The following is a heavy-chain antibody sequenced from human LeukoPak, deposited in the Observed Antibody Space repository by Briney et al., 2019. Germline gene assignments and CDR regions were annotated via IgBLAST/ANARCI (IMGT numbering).Heavy chain of an antibody. CDR3: ARGRDRNYFDY. J-gene: IGHJ4*02. CDR2: INDSGGT. V-gene: IGHV4-34*01. CDR1: GGSFSSYY. Sequence: PSETLSLTCSVYGGSFSSYYWSWIRQPPGKGLEWIGEINDSGGTNYNPSLKSRFTISVDTPKNQFSLKLSSVTAADTAVYYCARGRDRNYFDYWGQGTLVTVSS.